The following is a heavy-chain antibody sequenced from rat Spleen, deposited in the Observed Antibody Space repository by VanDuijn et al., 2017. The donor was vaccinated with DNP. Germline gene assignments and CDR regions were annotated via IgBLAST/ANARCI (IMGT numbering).Heavy chain of an antibody. CDR3: ARYGYNNCGYFDY. V-gene: IGHV3-1*01. Sequence: EVQLQESGPGLVKPSQSLSLTCSVTDYSITNNYWGWIRKFPGNKMEWIGHITYSGSPTYNPSLKSRISIPRDTSQNQFFLQLNSVTIEDTATYYCARYGYNNCGYFDYWGQGVMVTVSS. CDR2: ITYSGSP. J-gene: IGHJ2*01. D-gene: IGHD1-10*01. CDR1: DYSITNNY.